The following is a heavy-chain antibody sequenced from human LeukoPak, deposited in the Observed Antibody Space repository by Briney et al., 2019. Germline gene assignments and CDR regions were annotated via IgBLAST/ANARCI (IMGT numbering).Heavy chain of an antibody. V-gene: IGHV3-21*01. CDR3: ARVEVMVRGVGGFDY. Sequence: GGPLRLSCAASGFTFSSYSMNWVRQAPGEGLEWVSSISSSSSYIYYADSVKGRFTISRDNAKNSLYLQMNSLRAEDTAVYYCARVEVMVRGVGGFDYWGQGTLVTVSS. D-gene: IGHD3-10*01. J-gene: IGHJ4*02. CDR1: GFTFSSYS. CDR2: ISSSSSYI.